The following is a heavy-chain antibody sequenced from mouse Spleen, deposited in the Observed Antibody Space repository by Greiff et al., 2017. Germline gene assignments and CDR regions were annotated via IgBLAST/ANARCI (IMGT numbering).Heavy chain of an antibody. D-gene: IGHD2-3*01. CDR3: ARGEDDGSFAY. Sequence: QVQLKQPGAELVKPGASVKLSCKASGYTFTSYWMHWVKQRPGQGLEWIGMIHPNSGSTNYNEKFKSKATLTVDKSSSTAYMQLSSLTSEDSAVYYCARGEDDGSFAYWGQGTLVTVSA. CDR1: GYTFTSYW. CDR2: IHPNSGST. J-gene: IGHJ3*01. V-gene: IGHV1-64*01.